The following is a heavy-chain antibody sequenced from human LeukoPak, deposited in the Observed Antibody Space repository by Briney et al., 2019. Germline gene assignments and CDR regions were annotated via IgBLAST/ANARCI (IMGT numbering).Heavy chain of an antibody. D-gene: IGHD2-21*01. Sequence: ASVKVSCKASGYTFSIYNMHWVRQATGQGLEWMGWMNPNSGNTGYAQKFQGRVTITRNTSISTAYMELSSLRSEDTAVYYCARRRGISRYYMDVWGKGTTVTVSS. J-gene: IGHJ6*03. CDR1: GYTFSIYN. CDR3: ARRRGISRYYMDV. CDR2: MNPNSGNT. V-gene: IGHV1-8*03.